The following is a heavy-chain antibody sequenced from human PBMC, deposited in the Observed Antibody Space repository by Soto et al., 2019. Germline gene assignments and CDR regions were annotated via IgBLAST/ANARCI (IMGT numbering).Heavy chain of an antibody. V-gene: IGHV3-23*01. CDR2: ISRTGDSA. CDR3: AKGPDGSGYYHNWFDS. D-gene: IGHD3-22*01. J-gene: IGHJ5*01. CDR1: GFSFSDYA. Sequence: EVHLLESGGALVQPGGSLTLSCAASGFSFSDYAMSWVRQAPGKGLEWVSSISRTGDSAYYAASVKGRFAISRDRSKNRLSLPMNTLRVEDTAVYYCAKGPDGSGYYHNWFDSWGQGTLITVSS.